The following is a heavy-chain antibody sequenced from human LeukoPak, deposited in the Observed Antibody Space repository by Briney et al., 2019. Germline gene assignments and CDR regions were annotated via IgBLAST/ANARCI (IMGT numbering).Heavy chain of an antibody. CDR2: INPNSGGT. CDR3: ARVRGYYYDSSGYYPWDY. CDR1: GYTFTGYY. V-gene: IGHV1-2*02. Sequence: ASVKVSCKASGYTFTGYYMHWVRQAPGQGLGWMGWINPNSGGTNYAQKLQGRVTMTRDTSISTAYMELSRLRSDDTAVYYCARVRGYYYDSSGYYPWDYWGQGTLVTVSS. J-gene: IGHJ4*02. D-gene: IGHD3-22*01.